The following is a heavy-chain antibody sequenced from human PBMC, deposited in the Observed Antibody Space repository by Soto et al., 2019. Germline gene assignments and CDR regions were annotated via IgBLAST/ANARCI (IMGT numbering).Heavy chain of an antibody. CDR2: IYYSGTT. Sequence: SETLSLTCTVSGDSISSGGYYWSWIRQHPGKGLEWIGYIYYSGTTYYSPSLKSRVTISLDTSENQFSLKLSSVTAADTAVYYCARVWFGELSTVDYWGQGTLVTVSS. CDR1: GDSISSGGYY. V-gene: IGHV4-31*03. CDR3: ARVWFGELSTVDY. J-gene: IGHJ4*02. D-gene: IGHD3-10*01.